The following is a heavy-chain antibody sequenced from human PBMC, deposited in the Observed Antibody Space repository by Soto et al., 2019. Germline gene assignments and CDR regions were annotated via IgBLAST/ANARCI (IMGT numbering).Heavy chain of an antibody. CDR3: ARDHGKGSGSYYDAFVI. CDR2: ISSSSSTI. D-gene: IGHD3-10*01. CDR1: GFTFSSYS. Sequence: GGSLRLSCAASGFTFSSYSMNWVRQAPGKGLEWVSYISSSSSTIYYADSVKGRFTISRDNAKNSLYLQMNSLRDEDTAVYYCARDHGKGSGSYYDAFVIWGQGTMVTVSS. V-gene: IGHV3-48*02. J-gene: IGHJ3*02.